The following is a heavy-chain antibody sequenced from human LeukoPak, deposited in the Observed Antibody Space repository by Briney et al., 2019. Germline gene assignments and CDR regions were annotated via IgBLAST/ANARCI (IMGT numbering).Heavy chain of an antibody. Sequence: PGGSLRLSCTGSGFIFGSYSMNWVRHAPGKGLEWVSYIGHTGSVTDYADSVKGRFTISRDNSKNTLYLQMNSLRAEDTAVYYCAKDWWSSGWYDIWGQGTMVTVSS. D-gene: IGHD6-19*01. CDR1: GFIFGSYS. CDR3: AKDWWSSGWYDI. J-gene: IGHJ3*02. CDR2: IGHTGSVT. V-gene: IGHV3-48*01.